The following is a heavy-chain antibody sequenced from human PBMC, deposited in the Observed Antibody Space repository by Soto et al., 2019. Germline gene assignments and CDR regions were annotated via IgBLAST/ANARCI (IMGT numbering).Heavy chain of an antibody. CDR2: IYPSDSQT. V-gene: IGHV5-51*01. J-gene: IGHJ5*02. Sequence: GESLKISCKGSGYSFSNWWIAWVRQMPGKGLEYMGIIYPSDSQTRYSPSFQGQVTISADKSISTAYLQWSSLKASDTAIYYCARHGFYGDYSSNYFDPWGQGTLVTVSS. CDR3: ARHGFYGDYSSNYFDP. D-gene: IGHD4-17*01. CDR1: GYSFSNWW.